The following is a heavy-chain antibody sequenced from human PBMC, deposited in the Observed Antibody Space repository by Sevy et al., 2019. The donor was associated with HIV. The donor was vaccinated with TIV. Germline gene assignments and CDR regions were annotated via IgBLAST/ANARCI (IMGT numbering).Heavy chain of an antibody. J-gene: IGHJ4*02. V-gene: IGHV3-48*02. Sequence: GGSLRLSCAASGFTFSSYSMNWVRRAPGKGLEWVSYISSSSSTIYYADSVKGRFTISRDNAKNSLYLQMNSLRDEDTAVYFCARVHPDEHYFDYWGQGTLVTVSS. CDR1: GFTFSSYS. CDR3: ARVHPDEHYFDY. CDR2: ISSSSSTI.